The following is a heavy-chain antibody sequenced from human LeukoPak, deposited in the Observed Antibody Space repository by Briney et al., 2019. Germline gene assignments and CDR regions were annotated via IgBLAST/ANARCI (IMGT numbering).Heavy chain of an antibody. CDR3: ARRSGYYYGVDV. J-gene: IGHJ6*02. CDR1: GGSISSYY. CDR2: IYYTGST. V-gene: IGHV4-59*08. Sequence: SETLSLTCTVSGGSISSYYWTWIRQPPGKGLEWIGYIYYTGSTNYNPSLKNRVIISLDTSKNQFSLKLSSVTAADTAVYYCARRSGYYYGVDVWGQGTTVTVSS.